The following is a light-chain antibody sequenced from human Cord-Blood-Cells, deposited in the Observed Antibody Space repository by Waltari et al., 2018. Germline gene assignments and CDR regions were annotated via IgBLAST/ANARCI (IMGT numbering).Light chain of an antibody. J-gene: IGKJ1*01. CDR1: QSISSY. CDR2: AAS. V-gene: IGKV1-39*01. CDR3: QQSYSTPQT. Sequence: DIQMTQSPSSLSASVGDRVTITCRASQSISSYLNWYQQKPGKARKLLIYAASSLQSGVPSRFSGSGSGTDFTLTISSLQPEDFATYYCQQSYSTPQTFGQGTKVEIK.